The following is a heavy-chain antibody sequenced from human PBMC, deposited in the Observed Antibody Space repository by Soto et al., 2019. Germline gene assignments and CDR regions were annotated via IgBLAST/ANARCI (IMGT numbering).Heavy chain of an antibody. D-gene: IGHD6-13*01. V-gene: IGHV4-59*08. Sequence: PSETLSLTCTVSGGSISSYYWSWIRQPPGKGLEWIGYIYYSGSTNYNPSLKSRVTISVDTSKNQFSLKLSSVTAADTAVYYCAGGYSSSWLYHYFMDFWGKGSTVIVSS. CDR3: AGGYSSSWLYHYFMDF. CDR1: GGSISSYY. J-gene: IGHJ6*03. CDR2: IYYSGST.